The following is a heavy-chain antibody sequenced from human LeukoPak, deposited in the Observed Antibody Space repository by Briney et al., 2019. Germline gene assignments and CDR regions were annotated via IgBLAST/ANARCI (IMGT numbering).Heavy chain of an antibody. Sequence: GGSLRLSCAASGFTVSSNYMSWVRQAPGKGLEWVSVIYSGGSTYYADSVKGRFTISRDNSKNTLYLQMNSLRAEDTAVYYCARTTYYYDSSGYFDYWGQGTPVTVSS. CDR1: GFTVSSNY. CDR2: IYSGGST. J-gene: IGHJ4*02. D-gene: IGHD3-22*01. V-gene: IGHV3-53*01. CDR3: ARTTYYYDSSGYFDY.